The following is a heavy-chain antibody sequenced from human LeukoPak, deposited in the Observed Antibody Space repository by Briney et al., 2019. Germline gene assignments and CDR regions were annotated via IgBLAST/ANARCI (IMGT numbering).Heavy chain of an antibody. CDR1: GGSVSSGSYY. D-gene: IGHD2-2*01. J-gene: IGHJ4*02. Sequence: PSETLSLTCTVSGGSVSSGSYYWSWIRQPPGKGLEWTGYIYYSGSTNYNPSLKSRVTISVDTSKNQFSLKLSSVTAADTAVYYCALWFCSRTSCYVDYWGQGTLVTVSS. CDR2: IYYSGST. CDR3: ALWFCSRTSCYVDY. V-gene: IGHV4-61*01.